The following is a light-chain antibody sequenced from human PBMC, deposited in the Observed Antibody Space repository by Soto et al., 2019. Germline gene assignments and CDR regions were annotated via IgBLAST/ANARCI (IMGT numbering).Light chain of an antibody. V-gene: IGLV2-8*01. CDR3: SSHAGINNVV. CDR1: SSDVGGYNY. J-gene: IGLJ3*02. Sequence: HSALTQPPSASGSPGQSVTISCTGTSSDVGGYNYVSWYQQHPGKAPKLMIYEVTKRPSGVPDRFSGSKSGNTASLTVSGLLAEDEADYYCSSHAGINNVVFGGGTKLTVL. CDR2: EVT.